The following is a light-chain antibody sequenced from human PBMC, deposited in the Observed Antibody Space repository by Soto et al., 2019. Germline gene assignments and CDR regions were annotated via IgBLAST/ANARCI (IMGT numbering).Light chain of an antibody. CDR2: GAS. CDR1: QSVSSSA. V-gene: IGKV3-20*01. CDR3: QQYGSSAWT. J-gene: IGKJ1*01. Sequence: EIVLTQSPGTLSLSPGERATLSCRASQSVSSSALAWYQQKPGQAPRLLMYGASSRATGIPDRFSGSGSGTDFTLTISRLEPEDFAVYYCQQYGSSAWTFGQGTKVDIK.